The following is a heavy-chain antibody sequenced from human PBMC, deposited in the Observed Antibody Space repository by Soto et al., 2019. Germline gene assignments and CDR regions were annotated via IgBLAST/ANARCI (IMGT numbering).Heavy chain of an antibody. CDR2: IYWDDDK. V-gene: IGHV2-5*02. Sequence: QITLEESGPTRVKPTQTLTLTCTFSGFSLSTSGVGVGWVRQPPGKALERLALIYWDDDKRYSPSLRRRLTITKDTARNQWALTMTNLAPVDTATYYCAHRAGLRGPWDGGYFDFWGQGALVTVSS. CDR1: GFSLSTSGVG. CDR3: AHRAGLRGPWDGGYFDF. D-gene: IGHD1-26*01. J-gene: IGHJ4*02.